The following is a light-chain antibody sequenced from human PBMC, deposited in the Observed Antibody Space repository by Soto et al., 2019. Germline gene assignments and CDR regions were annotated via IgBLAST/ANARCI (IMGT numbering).Light chain of an antibody. Sequence: QSALTQPASVSGSPGQSITISCTGTSSDVGGYNYVSWYQQHPGKAPKLMIYDVSNRPSGVSNRFSGSKSGNTASLTISGLQDEDEADYYCSSYTSSSTLVVFGTGIKLTVL. J-gene: IGLJ1*01. CDR3: SSYTSSSTLVV. CDR1: SSDVGGYNY. V-gene: IGLV2-14*01. CDR2: DVS.